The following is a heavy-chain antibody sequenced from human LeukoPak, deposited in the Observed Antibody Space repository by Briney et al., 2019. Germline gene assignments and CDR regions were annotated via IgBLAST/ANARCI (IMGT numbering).Heavy chain of an antibody. CDR3: ATLIVRGVINI. CDR2: IQSKTDSGTT. Sequence: GGSLRLSCTASGFTFSNTWMNWVRQAPGKGLEWVGRIQSKTDSGTTEYAAPVKGRFTISRDDSKTTLYLQMNSLKTEDTAIYYCATLIVRGVINIWGQGTLVTVSS. D-gene: IGHD3-10*01. J-gene: IGHJ4*02. V-gene: IGHV3-15*01. CDR1: GFTFSNTW.